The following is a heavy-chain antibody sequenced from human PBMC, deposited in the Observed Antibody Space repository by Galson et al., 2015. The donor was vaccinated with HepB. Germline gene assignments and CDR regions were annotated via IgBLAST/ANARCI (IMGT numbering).Heavy chain of an antibody. CDR1: GFIFSSYG. Sequence: SLRLSCAASGFIFSSYGMNWVRQAPGKGLEWVSYISGSGGSTYYADSVQGRFTISRDNSKNTLYLQMTSLRAEDTAGYYCAKVAGDSVIVEDILAQWGQGTLVTVSS. D-gene: IGHD2/OR15-2a*01. V-gene: IGHV3-23*01. CDR3: AKVAGDSVIVEDILAQ. J-gene: IGHJ1*01. CDR2: ISGSGGST.